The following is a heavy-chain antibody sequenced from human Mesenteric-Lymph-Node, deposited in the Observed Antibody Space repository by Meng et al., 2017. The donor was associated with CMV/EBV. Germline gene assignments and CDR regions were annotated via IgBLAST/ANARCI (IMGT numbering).Heavy chain of an antibody. V-gene: IGHV3-23*01. Sequence: GESLKSSCAASGFTFSSYSMNWVRQAPGKGLEWVSYISSGGSTYYTDSVKGRFTISRDNSKNKVYMQMNSLRAEDTAIYYCAKDRPVAGRPYGMDVWGQGTTVTVSS. CDR1: GFTFSSYS. J-gene: IGHJ6*02. D-gene: IGHD6-6*01. CDR2: ISSGGST. CDR3: AKDRPVAGRPYGMDV.